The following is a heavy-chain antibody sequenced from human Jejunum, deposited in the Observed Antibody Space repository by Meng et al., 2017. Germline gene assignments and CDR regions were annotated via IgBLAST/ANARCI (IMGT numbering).Heavy chain of an antibody. CDR1: GFTFSDHY. V-gene: IGHV3-72*01. CDR2: GRDKANSYTP. J-gene: IGHJ6*02. CDR3: ARGGTAVSQYYNPMDV. D-gene: IGHD1-1*01. Sequence: GESLKISCAASGFTFSDHYMDWVRQAPGKGLEWVGRGRDKANSYTPEYAASVKGRFTISRDDSKNSLYLQMNSLQTEDTAVYYCARGGTAVSQYYNPMDVWGQGTTVTGSS.